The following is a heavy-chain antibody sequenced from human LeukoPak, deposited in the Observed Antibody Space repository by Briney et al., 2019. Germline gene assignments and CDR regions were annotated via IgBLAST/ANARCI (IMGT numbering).Heavy chain of an antibody. CDR1: GFTFSSYG. J-gene: IGHJ4*02. CDR3: ARHSRGRWYVFDY. D-gene: IGHD6-13*01. Sequence: PGRSLRLSCAASGFTFSSYGMHWVRQAPGKGLEWVAVISYDGSNKYYADSVKGRFTISRDNSKNTLYLQMNSLRAEDTAVYYCARHSRGRWYVFDYWGQGTLVTVSS. V-gene: IGHV3-30*03. CDR2: ISYDGSNK.